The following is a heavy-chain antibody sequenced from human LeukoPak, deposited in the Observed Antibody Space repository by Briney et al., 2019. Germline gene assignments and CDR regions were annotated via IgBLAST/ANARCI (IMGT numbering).Heavy chain of an antibody. Sequence: PGRSLRLSCAASGFTFSSYGMHWVRHAPGKGLEWVAVIWYDGDNKYYADSVKGRFTISRDNSKNTLYLQMNSLRAEDTAVYYCARDGIAAAGQYYCYGMDVWGQGTTVTVSS. CDR3: ARDGIAAAGQYYCYGMDV. D-gene: IGHD6-13*01. J-gene: IGHJ6*02. V-gene: IGHV3-33*01. CDR2: IWYDGDNK. CDR1: GFTFSSYG.